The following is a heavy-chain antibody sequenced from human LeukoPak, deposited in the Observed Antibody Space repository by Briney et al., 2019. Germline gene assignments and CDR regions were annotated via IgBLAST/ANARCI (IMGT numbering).Heavy chain of an antibody. CDR1: GGSFSGYY. J-gene: IGHJ4*02. CDR3: ARMPAYYYDSSGRIWDY. CDR2: INHSGST. V-gene: IGHV4-34*01. Sequence: SETLSLTCAVYGGSFSGYYWSWIRQPPGKGLVWIGEINHSGSTNYNPSLKSRVTISVDTSKNQFSLKLSSVTAADTAVYYCARMPAYYYDSSGRIWDYWGQGTLVTVSS. D-gene: IGHD3-22*01.